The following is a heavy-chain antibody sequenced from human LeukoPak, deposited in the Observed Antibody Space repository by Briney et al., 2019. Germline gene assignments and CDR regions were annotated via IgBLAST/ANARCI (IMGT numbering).Heavy chain of an antibody. V-gene: IGHV3-72*01. D-gene: IGHD1-26*01. CDR3: ARASMRGSLYYFDY. CDR1: GFTFSDHY. J-gene: IGHJ4*02. Sequence: GGSLRLSCAASGFTFSDHYMDWVRQAPGKGLEWVGRTRNKANSYTTEYAASVKGRFTISRDDSKSSLYLQMNSLKTEDTAVYYCARASMRGSLYYFDYWGQGTLVTVSS. CDR2: TRNKANSYTT.